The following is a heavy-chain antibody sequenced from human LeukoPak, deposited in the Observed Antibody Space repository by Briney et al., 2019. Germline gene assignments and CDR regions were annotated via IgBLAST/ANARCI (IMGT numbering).Heavy chain of an antibody. CDR2: ISSSSSYI. CDR3: AKALDDYVVS. V-gene: IGHV3-21*04. D-gene: IGHD4-17*01. Sequence: PGGSLRLSCAASGFTFSSYSMNWVRQAPGKGLEWVSSISSSSSYIYYVDSVKGRFTISRDNAKNSLYLQMNSLRAEDTAVYYCAKALDDYVVSWGQGTLVTVSS. J-gene: IGHJ5*02. CDR1: GFTFSSYS.